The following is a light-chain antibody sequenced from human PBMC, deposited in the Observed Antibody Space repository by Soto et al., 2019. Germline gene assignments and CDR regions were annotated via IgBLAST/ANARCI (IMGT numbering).Light chain of an antibody. J-gene: IGLJ2*01. CDR2: DNS. CDR3: QSYDSSLSGSVV. CDR1: ISNIGAGYD. Sequence: QLVLTQPPSVSGAPGQRVTISCTGTISNIGAGYDVHWYQQLPGTAPKLLIYDNSNRPSGVPDRFSGSKSGTSASLAITGLQAEEEADYYCQSYDSSLSGSVVFGGGTKVTVL. V-gene: IGLV1-40*01.